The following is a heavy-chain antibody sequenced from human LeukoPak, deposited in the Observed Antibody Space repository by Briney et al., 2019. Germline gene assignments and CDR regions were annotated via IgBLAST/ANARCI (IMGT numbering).Heavy chain of an antibody. J-gene: IGHJ4*02. CDR3: ARRESIAVAGIDY. V-gene: IGHV4-39*01. D-gene: IGHD6-19*01. CDR1: GGSISSSSYY. Sequence: PSETLSLTCTVSGGSISSSSYYWGWIHQPPGKGLEWIGSIYYSGSTYYNPSLKSRVTISVDTSKNQFSLKLSSVTAADTAVYYCARRESIAVAGIDYWGQGTLVTVSS. CDR2: IYYSGST.